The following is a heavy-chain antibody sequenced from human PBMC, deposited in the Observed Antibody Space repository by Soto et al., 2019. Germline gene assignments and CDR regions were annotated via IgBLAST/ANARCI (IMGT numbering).Heavy chain of an antibody. CDR2: INTHNGNT. Sequence: ASVKVSCKASGYTFTTYGISWVRQAPGEGLEWLGWINTHNGNTNYAQNLQGRVFMTADTSTSTAYMELRSLRSDGTAIYYCTREGSAPYYYYGMDAWGQGTTVTVSS. CDR3: TREGSAPYYYYGMDA. V-gene: IGHV1-18*01. CDR1: GYTFTTYG. J-gene: IGHJ6*02. D-gene: IGHD3-10*01.